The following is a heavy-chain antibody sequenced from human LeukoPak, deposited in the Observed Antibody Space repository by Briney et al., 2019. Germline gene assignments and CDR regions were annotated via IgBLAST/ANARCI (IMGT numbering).Heavy chain of an antibody. J-gene: IGHJ4*02. D-gene: IGHD3-10*01. CDR2: NKGDGTRE. V-gene: IGHV3-7*01. CDR3: VRDRGWFHFDL. Sequence: GGSLRLSCAASGFTLRTYWMTWIRQAPGKGLEGVAQNKGDGTRERDGGSVKGRFAISRDNAKSSLFLQLNSLRADDTAVYYCVRDRGWFHFDLWGQGTLVTVSS. CDR1: GFTLRTYW.